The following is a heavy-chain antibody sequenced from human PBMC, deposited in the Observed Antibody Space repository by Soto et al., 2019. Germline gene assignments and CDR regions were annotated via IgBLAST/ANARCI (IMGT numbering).Heavy chain of an antibody. D-gene: IGHD3-3*01. CDR2: ISAYNGNT. CDR3: ARDGGSTIFGVVINYYYYGMDV. V-gene: IGHV1-18*01. Sequence: ASVKVSCKASGYTFTSYGISWVRQAPGQGLEWVGWISAYNGNTNYAQKLQGRVTMTTDTSTSTAYMELRSLRSDDTAVYYCARDGGSTIFGVVINYYYYGMDVWGQGTTVTVSS. J-gene: IGHJ6*02. CDR1: GYTFTSYG.